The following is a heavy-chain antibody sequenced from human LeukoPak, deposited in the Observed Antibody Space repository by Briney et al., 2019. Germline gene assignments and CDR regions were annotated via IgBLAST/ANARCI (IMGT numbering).Heavy chain of an antibody. J-gene: IGHJ4*02. Sequence: GGSLRLSCTASGFTLGDYAMSWVRQAAGRGLEWVGFIRSKSYCVTTEYAASLKGTFTISRDDSNSIAYLQMNSLKTEDTAVYYCTRGSQYYGSGSSDYWGQGTLVTVSS. V-gene: IGHV3-49*04. D-gene: IGHD3-10*01. CDR3: TRGSQYYGSGSSDY. CDR1: GFTLGDYA. CDR2: IRSKSYCVTT.